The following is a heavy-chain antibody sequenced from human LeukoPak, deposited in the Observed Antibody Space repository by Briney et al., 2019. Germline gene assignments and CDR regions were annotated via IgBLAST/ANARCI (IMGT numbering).Heavy chain of an antibody. CDR2: IYYTWDT. Sequence: SETLSLTCTVSGGSISTSYYYWAWIRQPPGKGLEWIGTIYYTWDTYHNPSLKSRVTISVDTSKNQFSLRLSSVTVADTAVYYCSRHNFPIFGVLTTDATFDPWGQGSLVTVSS. CDR1: GGSISTSYYY. D-gene: IGHD3-3*01. J-gene: IGHJ5*02. CDR3: SRHNFPIFGVLTTDATFDP. V-gene: IGHV4-39*01.